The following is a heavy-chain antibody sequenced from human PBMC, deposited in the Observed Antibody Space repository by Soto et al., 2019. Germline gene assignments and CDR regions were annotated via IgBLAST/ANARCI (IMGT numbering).Heavy chain of an antibody. J-gene: IGHJ6*02. V-gene: IGHV4-31*03. Sequence: PSETLSLTCTVSGGSISSGGYYWSWIRQHPGKGLEWIGYIYYSGSTYYNPSLKSRVTISVDTSKNQFSLKLSSVTAADTAVYYCARDRRGSGWPDVWGQGTTVTVSS. CDR1: GGSISSGGYY. CDR2: IYYSGST. CDR3: ARDRRGSGWPDV. D-gene: IGHD6-19*01.